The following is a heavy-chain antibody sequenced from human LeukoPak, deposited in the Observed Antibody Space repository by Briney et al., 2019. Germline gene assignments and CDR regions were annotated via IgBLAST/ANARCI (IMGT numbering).Heavy chain of an antibody. CDR1: GGSISSSSYY. CDR2: IYYSGTT. Sequence: SETLSLTCTVSGGSISSSSYYWGWIRQPPGKGLEWIGSIYYSGTTYYHPSLKSRLTISVDTSKNQFSLKLSSVTAADTAVYYCARLRGYSYGYEDYWDQGTLVTVSS. CDR3: ARLRGYSYGYEDY. V-gene: IGHV4-39*07. D-gene: IGHD5-18*01. J-gene: IGHJ4*02.